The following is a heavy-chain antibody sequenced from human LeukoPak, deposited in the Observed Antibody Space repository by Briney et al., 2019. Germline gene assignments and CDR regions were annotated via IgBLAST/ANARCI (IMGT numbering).Heavy chain of an antibody. CDR1: GFTFDDYA. CDR2: ISWNSGSI. D-gene: IGHD3-10*01. CDR3: AKDMTLYGSGRGLADLFDY. V-gene: IGHV3-9*01. J-gene: IGHJ4*02. Sequence: GGSLRLSCAASGFTFDDYAMHWVRQAPGKGLEWVSGISWNSGSIGYADSVKGRFTISRDNAKNSLYLQMNSLRAEDTALYYCAKDMTLYGSGRGLADLFDYWGQGTLVTVSS.